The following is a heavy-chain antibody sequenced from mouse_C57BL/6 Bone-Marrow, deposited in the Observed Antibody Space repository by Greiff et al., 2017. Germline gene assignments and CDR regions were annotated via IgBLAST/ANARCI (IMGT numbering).Heavy chain of an antibody. CDR3: AIDVAMTTVVVFDY. CDR2: IHPNRGST. D-gene: IGHD1-1*01. J-gene: IGHJ2*01. CDR1: GYTFTSYW. Sequence: QVQLQQPGAELVKPGASVKLSCKASGYTFTSYWMHWVKQRPGQGLEWIGMIHPNRGSTSYNEKFKSKATLAVDKSSSTAYMQLISLTSEDSAVSYCAIDVAMTTVVVFDYWGQGTILSASS. V-gene: IGHV1-64*01.